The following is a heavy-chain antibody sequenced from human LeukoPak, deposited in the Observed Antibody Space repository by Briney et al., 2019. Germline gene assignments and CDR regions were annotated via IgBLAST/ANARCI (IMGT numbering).Heavy chain of an antibody. CDR3: AREWSGVGNPYYFDY. CDR2: IIPIFGTA. Sequence: ASVKVSCKASGGTFSTYAISWVRQAPGPGLEWMGGIIPIFGTAKYAQKFQGRVTITADESTSTAYMELSSLRSEDTAVYYCAREWSGVGNPYYFDYWGQGTLVTVSS. J-gene: IGHJ4*02. V-gene: IGHV1-69*13. CDR1: GGTFSTYA. D-gene: IGHD3-3*01.